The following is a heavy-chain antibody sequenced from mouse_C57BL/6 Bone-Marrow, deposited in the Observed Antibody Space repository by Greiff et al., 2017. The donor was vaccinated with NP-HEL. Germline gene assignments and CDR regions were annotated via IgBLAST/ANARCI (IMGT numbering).Heavy chain of an antibody. Sequence: VKQSCKASGYTFTSYWMQWVKQRPGQGLEWIGEIDPSDSYTNYNQKFKGKATLTVDTSSSTAYMQLSSLTSEDSAVYYCASLAMDYWGQGTSVTVSS. J-gene: IGHJ4*01. CDR2: IDPSDSYT. CDR1: GYTFTSYW. V-gene: IGHV1-50*01. CDR3: ASLAMDY.